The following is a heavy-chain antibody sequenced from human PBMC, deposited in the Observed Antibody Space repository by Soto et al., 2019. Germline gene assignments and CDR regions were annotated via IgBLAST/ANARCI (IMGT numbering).Heavy chain of an antibody. Sequence: QVQLQESGPGLVKPSQTLSLTCTVSGGSVGTGDYAWTWIRQAPGKDLEWLAYDYYTGNNYQNPSLKGRASISVATSKNQFSLELRSVTAADTAVYYCAGERNRFWRGPFDLWGRGTLVTVSS. CDR1: GGSVGTGDYA. D-gene: IGHD3-3*01. J-gene: IGHJ2*01. V-gene: IGHV4-30-4*01. CDR3: AGERNRFWRGPFDL. CDR2: DYYTGNN.